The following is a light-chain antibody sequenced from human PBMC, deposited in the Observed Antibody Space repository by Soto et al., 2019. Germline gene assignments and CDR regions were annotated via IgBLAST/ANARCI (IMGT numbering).Light chain of an antibody. Sequence: QSVLTQPPSASSTPGQTVTISCSGSTSNIGTFYVYWYQHLPGTAPKLLIYLGDQRASGVSDRFSGSKSGTSASLAINGLRSDDEADYYCAAWDDTLKRYVFGTGTKLTVL. CDR1: TSNIGTFY. J-gene: IGLJ1*01. CDR2: LGD. V-gene: IGLV1-47*02. CDR3: AAWDDTLKRYV.